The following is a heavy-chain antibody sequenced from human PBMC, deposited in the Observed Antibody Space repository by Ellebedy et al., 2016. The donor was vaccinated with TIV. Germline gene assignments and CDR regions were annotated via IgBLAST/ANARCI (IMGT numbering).Heavy chain of an antibody. CDR3: TRINRGSPLPDY. V-gene: IGHV2-70*04. J-gene: IGHJ4*02. CDR1: GFSLRTSGMR. Sequence: SGPTLVQPTQTLTLTCTFSGFSLRTSGMRVGWIRQPPGKALEWLARFDWDDDKFYSTSLKTRLTISKDTSKNQVVLTMTNMDPVDTATYYCTRINRGSPLPDYWGQGTLVTVSS. CDR2: FDWDDDK. D-gene: IGHD1-26*01.